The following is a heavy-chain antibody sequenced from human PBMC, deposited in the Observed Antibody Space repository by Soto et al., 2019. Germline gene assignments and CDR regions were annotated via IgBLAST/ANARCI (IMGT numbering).Heavy chain of an antibody. CDR1: GFTFSSYA. CDR2: ISYDGSNK. CDR3: ARAGRGYDCSGNDAFDI. J-gene: IGHJ3*02. V-gene: IGHV3-30-3*01. D-gene: IGHD3-22*01. Sequence: QVQLVESGGGVVQPGRSLRLSCAASGFTFSSYAMHWVRQAPGKGLEWVAVISYDGSNKYYADSVKGRFTISRDNSKNALYLQMNSLRAEDTAVYYCARAGRGYDCSGNDAFDIWGQGTMVTVSS.